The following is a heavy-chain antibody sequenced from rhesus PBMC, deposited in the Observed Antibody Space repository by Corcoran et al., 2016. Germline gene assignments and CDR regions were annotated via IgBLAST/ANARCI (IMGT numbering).Heavy chain of an antibody. V-gene: IGHV4-160*01. Sequence: QVQLQQWGEGLVKPSETLSLTCAVYGGSVSGYWWGWIRQPPGKGLEWIGRTRSGGHTNYNPSPKSRVTISIDTSKNQFSLTLSSVTAADTAVYYCARLGYGSSYEFSFDYWGQGVLVTVSS. CDR2: TRSGGHT. J-gene: IGHJ4*01. CDR3: ARLGYGSSYEFSFDY. D-gene: IGHD4-29*01. CDR1: GGSVSGYW.